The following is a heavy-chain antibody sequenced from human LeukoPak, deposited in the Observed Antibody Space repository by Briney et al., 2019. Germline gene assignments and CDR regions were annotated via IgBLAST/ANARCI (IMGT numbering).Heavy chain of an antibody. CDR1: GGSLSGFY. CDR2: VYYSGST. J-gene: IGHJ5*02. CDR3: ARHYGP. V-gene: IGHV4-59*01. D-gene: IGHD3-16*01. Sequence: KPSETLSLTCTVSGGSLSGFYWSWIRQPPGKGLEWIGYVYYSGSTTYNPSLKSRVTISVDTSKNQYSLRLGSVTAADTAVYYCARHYGPWGQGTLVTVSS.